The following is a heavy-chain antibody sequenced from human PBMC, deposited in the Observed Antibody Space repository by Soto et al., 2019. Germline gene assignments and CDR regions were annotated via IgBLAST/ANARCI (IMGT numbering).Heavy chain of an antibody. CDR2: IWSDGSNK. J-gene: IGHJ6*02. D-gene: IGHD6-6*01. Sequence: QVQLVESGGGVVQPGRSLRLSCAASGFTFSSYGMHWVRQAPGKGLEWVAVIWSDGSNKYYADSVKGRFTISRDNSKNTLYLQMNSLRAEDTAVYYCARDATMQLGYGMDVWGQGTTVTVSS. CDR3: ARDATMQLGYGMDV. CDR1: GFTFSSYG. V-gene: IGHV3-33*01.